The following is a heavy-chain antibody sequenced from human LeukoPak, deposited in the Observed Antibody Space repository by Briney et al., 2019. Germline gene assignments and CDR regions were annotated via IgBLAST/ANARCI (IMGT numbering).Heavy chain of an antibody. Sequence: SVKVSCEASGGTFISYAISWVRQAPGQGLEWMGGIIPIFGTANYAQKFQGRVTITADESTSTAYMELSSLRSEDTAVYYCARAEEYSYGLDYWGQGTLVTVSS. CDR3: ARAEEYSYGLDY. D-gene: IGHD5-18*01. CDR2: IIPIFGTA. J-gene: IGHJ4*02. CDR1: GGTFISYA. V-gene: IGHV1-69*13.